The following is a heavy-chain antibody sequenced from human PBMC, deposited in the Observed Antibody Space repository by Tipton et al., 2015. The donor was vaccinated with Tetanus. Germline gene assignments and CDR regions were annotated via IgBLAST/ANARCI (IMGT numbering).Heavy chain of an antibody. J-gene: IGHJ4*02. CDR3: GRVPVDDGAKGGNIDY. CDR1: RGSISRDIYN. D-gene: IGHD4-23*01. CDR2: IYYSGSA. Sequence: TLSLTCTVSRGSISRDIYNWGWIRQHPGKGLEWIGYIYYSGSAYYNPSLKSRVTISIDTSKNQFSLKLSSVTAADTAVYYCGRVPVDDGAKGGNIDYWGQGTQVTVSS. V-gene: IGHV4-31*03.